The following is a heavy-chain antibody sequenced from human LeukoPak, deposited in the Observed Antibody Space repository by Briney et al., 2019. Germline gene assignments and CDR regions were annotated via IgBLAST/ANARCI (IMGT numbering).Heavy chain of an antibody. J-gene: IGHJ6*03. Sequence: ASVKVSCKASGGTFSSHAISWVRQAPGQGLEWMGGIIPIFGTANYAQKFQGRVTITADESTSTAYMELSSLRSEDTAVYYCASQLGGEEELVAYYMDVWGKGTTVTVSS. CDR1: GGTFSSHA. D-gene: IGHD2-8*02. CDR3: ASQLGGEEELVAYYMDV. V-gene: IGHV1-69*01. CDR2: IIPIFGTA.